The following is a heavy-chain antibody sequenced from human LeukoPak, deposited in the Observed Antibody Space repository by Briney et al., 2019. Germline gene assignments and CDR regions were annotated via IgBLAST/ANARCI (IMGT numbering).Heavy chain of an antibody. Sequence: SETLSLTCTVSGGSISSYYWSWIRQPPGKGLEWIGYIYYSGSTDYNPSLKSRVTISVDTSKNQFSLKLSFVTTADTAVYYCARGGSIAARPIRMDVWGKGTTVTVSS. CDR1: GGSISSYY. CDR2: IYYSGST. CDR3: ARGGSIAARPIRMDV. V-gene: IGHV4-59*08. J-gene: IGHJ6*03. D-gene: IGHD6-6*01.